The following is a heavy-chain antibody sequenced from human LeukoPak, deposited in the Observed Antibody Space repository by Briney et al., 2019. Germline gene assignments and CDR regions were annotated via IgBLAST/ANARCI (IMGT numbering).Heavy chain of an antibody. CDR1: GGSISSYY. V-gene: IGHV4-39*07. D-gene: IGHD2-15*01. CDR3: ARVSCSGVSCYHYYYYMDV. J-gene: IGHJ6*03. CDR2: IYYSGST. Sequence: SETLSLTCTVSGGSISSYYWSWIRQPPGKGLDWIGTIYYSGSTYYNPSLKSRVTISVDTSKNQFFLNLNSVTAADTAVYYCARVSCSGVSCYHYYYYMDVWGRGTTVTVSS.